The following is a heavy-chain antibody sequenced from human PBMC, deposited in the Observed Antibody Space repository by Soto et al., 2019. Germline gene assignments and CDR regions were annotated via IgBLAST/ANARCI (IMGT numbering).Heavy chain of an antibody. CDR1: GCTFSNAW. Sequence: GGSLRLSCAASGCTFSNAWMSWVRQAPGKGLEWVGRIKGEADGGTTDYAAPVKGRITISRDHSKDTLYLHMNSLKTEDTAVYYCTTGLSNGYYNFDYWGQGTPVTVSS. D-gene: IGHD3-22*01. V-gene: IGHV3-15*01. J-gene: IGHJ4*02. CDR2: IKGEADGGTT. CDR3: TTGLSNGYYNFDY.